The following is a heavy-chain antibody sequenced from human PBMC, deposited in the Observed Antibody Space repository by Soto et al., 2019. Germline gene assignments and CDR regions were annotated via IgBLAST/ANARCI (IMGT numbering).Heavy chain of an antibody. V-gene: IGHV1-2*02. CDR1: GYTFTGYY. CDR3: ARGGRCSSLIAARSNFDY. Sequence: GASVKVSCKASGYTFTGYYMHWVRQAPGQGLEWMGWINPNSGGTNYAQKFQGRVTMTRDTSISTAYMELSRLRSDDTAVYYCARGGRCSSLIAARSNFDYWGQGTLVTVSS. J-gene: IGHJ4*02. D-gene: IGHD6-6*01. CDR2: INPNSGGT.